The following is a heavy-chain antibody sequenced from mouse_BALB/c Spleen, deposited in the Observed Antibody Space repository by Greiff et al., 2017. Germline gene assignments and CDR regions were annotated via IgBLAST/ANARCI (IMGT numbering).Heavy chain of an antibody. Sequence: EVHLVESGGGLVKPGGSLKLSCAASGFTFSDYYMYWVRQTPEKRLEWVATISDGGSYTYYPDSVKGRFTISRDNAKNNLYLQMSSLKSEDTAMYYCASYGNYGPFAYWGQGTLVTVSA. CDR1: GFTFSDYY. V-gene: IGHV5-4*02. CDR3: ASYGNYGPFAY. D-gene: IGHD2-10*02. J-gene: IGHJ3*01. CDR2: ISDGGSYT.